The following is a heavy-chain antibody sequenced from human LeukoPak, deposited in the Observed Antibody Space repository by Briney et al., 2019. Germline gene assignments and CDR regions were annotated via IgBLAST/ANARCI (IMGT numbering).Heavy chain of an antibody. D-gene: IGHD3-10*01. CDR3: AKESLRFGEFNSYFDY. CDR1: GFTFSSYG. Sequence: SGGSLRLSCAASGFTFSSYGMHWVRQAPGKGLEWVAVISYDGSNKYYADSVKGRFTISRDNSKNTLYLQMNSLRAEDTAVYYCAKESLRFGEFNSYFDYWGQGTLVTVSS. J-gene: IGHJ4*02. CDR2: ISYDGSNK. V-gene: IGHV3-30*18.